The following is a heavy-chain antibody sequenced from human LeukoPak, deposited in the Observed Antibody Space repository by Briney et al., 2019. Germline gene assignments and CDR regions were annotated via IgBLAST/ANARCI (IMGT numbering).Heavy chain of an antibody. D-gene: IGHD3-10*01. CDR2: ISSSGSTT. V-gene: IGHV3-48*03. CDR1: GFTFSIHE. CDR3: AGSAPYGYFDY. J-gene: IGHJ4*02. Sequence: PGGSLRLSCAASGFTFSIHEMNWFRQAPGKGLEGVSYISSSGSTTYYADSVKGRFTISGDNAKNSLYLQVNTLRADDTAVYYCAGSAPYGYFDYWGQGTLVTVSS.